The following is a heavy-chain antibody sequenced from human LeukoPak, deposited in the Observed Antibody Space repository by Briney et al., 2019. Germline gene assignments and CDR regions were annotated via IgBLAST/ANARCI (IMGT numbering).Heavy chain of an antibody. V-gene: IGHV4-59*12. J-gene: IGHJ4*02. CDR1: GGSISSYY. D-gene: IGHD1-26*01. CDR3: ARVRSYYGEVDY. CDR2: IYYSGST. Sequence: SETLSLTCTVSGGSISSYYWSWIRQPPGKGLEWIGYIYYSGSTYYNPSLKSRVTISVDTSKNQFSLKLSSVTAADTAVYYCARVRSYYGEVDYWGQGTLVTVSS.